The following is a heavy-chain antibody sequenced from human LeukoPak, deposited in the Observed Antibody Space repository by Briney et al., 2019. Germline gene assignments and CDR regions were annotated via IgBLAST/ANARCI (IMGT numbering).Heavy chain of an antibody. D-gene: IGHD3-22*01. CDR2: ISSSGSTI. V-gene: IGHV3-48*03. CDR3: ARKTYYYDSSGSGPNWFDP. Sequence: GGSLRLSCAAPGFTFSSYEMNWVRQAPGKGLEWVSYISSSGSTIYYADSVKGRFTISRDNAKNSLYLQMNSLRAEDTAVYYCARKTYYYDSSGSGPNWFDPWGQGTLVTVSS. CDR1: GFTFSSYE. J-gene: IGHJ5*02.